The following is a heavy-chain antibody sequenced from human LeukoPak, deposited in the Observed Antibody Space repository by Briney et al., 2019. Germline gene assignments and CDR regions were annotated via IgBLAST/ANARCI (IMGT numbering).Heavy chain of an antibody. D-gene: IGHD7-27*01. CDR1: GYTFIDCY. CDR2: INPNGGGT. V-gene: IGHV1-2*02. Sequence: ASVKVSCKASGYTFIDCYMHWMRQAPGQGPEWMGCINPNGGGTNYAQKFQGRVTMTRDTSISVAYMELSRLSSDDTAVYYCARGPSSGAFDIWGQGTMVTVSS. CDR3: ARGPSSGAFDI. J-gene: IGHJ3*02.